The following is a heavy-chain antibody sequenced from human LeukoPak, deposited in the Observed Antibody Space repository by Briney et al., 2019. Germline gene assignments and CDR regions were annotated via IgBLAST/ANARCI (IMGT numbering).Heavy chain of an antibody. CDR2: INPSGGST. Sequence: AAVNVSCMASGYTFTSYYMHWVRQAPGQGLEWMEIINPSGGSTSYAQKFQGRVTMTRDTSTSTVYMELSSLRSDDTAVYYCAREGGQYGSVPIDYWGQGTLVTVSS. CDR1: GYTFTSYY. J-gene: IGHJ4*02. D-gene: IGHD3-10*01. V-gene: IGHV1-46*01. CDR3: AREGGQYGSVPIDY.